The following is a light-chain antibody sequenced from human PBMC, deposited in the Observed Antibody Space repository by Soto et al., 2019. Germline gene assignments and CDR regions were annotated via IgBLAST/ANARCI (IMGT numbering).Light chain of an antibody. CDR2: AAI. CDR1: QNFGSY. V-gene: IGKV1-39*01. Sequence: DIQMTQSPSSLSASVGDRVTIACRASQNFGSYLNWYQQKPGKAPKLLIYAAISLQSGVPSRLSGSGSGTDFTLTISSLQPEDFATYYCQQTYSTPHTFGQGTKVDIK. CDR3: QQTYSTPHT. J-gene: IGKJ2*01.